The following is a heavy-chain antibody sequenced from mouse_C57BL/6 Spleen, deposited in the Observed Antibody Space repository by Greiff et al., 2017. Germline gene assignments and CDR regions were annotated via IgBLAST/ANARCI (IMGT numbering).Heavy chain of an antibody. V-gene: IGHV1-81*01. J-gene: IGHJ4*01. Sequence: VQVVESGAELARPGASVKLSCKASGYTFTSYGISWVKQRTGQGLEWIGEIYPRSGNTYYNEKFKGKATLTADKSSSTAYMELRSLTSEDSAVYFCARGELNYAMDYWGQGTSVTVSS. CDR2: IYPRSGNT. CDR3: ARGELNYAMDY. CDR1: GYTFTSYG.